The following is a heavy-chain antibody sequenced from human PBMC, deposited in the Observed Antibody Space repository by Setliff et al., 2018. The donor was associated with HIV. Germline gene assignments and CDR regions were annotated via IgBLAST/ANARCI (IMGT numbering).Heavy chain of an antibody. D-gene: IGHD6-25*01. CDR1: GGSFSTYY. CDR3: ARMSVSAAVYFDS. CDR2: FYTSGST. J-gene: IGHJ4*02. V-gene: IGHV4-4*07. Sequence: PSETLSLTCTVSGGSFSTYYWSWIRQPAGKGLEWIGRFYTSGSTNYKSSLASRLTMSIDTSRNQFSLKLRSVTAADTAVFYCARMSVSAAVYFDSWGQGTLVTVSS.